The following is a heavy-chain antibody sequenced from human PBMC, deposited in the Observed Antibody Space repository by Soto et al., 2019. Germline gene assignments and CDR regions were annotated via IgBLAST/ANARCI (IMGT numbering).Heavy chain of an antibody. CDR3: AKSLRRTYHYYGMDV. V-gene: IGHV3-9*01. J-gene: IGHJ6*02. CDR1: GFTFDDYA. CDR2: ISWNSGSI. Sequence: EVQLVESGGGLVQPGRSLRFSCAASGFTFDDYAMHWVRQAPGKGLEWVSGISWNSGSIGYGDSVKGRFTISRDNAKNSLYLQMNRLRAEDTALYCCAKSLRRTYHYYGMDVWGQGTTVTVS.